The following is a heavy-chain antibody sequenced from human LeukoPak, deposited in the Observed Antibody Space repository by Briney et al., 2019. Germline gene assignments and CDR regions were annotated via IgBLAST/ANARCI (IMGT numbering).Heavy chain of an antibody. Sequence: GGSLRLSCVGSGSTFNGHWLTWVRQAPGRGLEWVASIKEDGRQTHYVDSVKGRFIISKDNSKKSLYLQMNSLRIEDTAVYYCAREWYDYGGDSEGYWGQGTLVTVSS. D-gene: IGHD4-23*01. CDR1: GSTFNGHW. V-gene: IGHV3-7*01. J-gene: IGHJ4*02. CDR3: AREWYDYGGDSEGY. CDR2: IKEDGRQT.